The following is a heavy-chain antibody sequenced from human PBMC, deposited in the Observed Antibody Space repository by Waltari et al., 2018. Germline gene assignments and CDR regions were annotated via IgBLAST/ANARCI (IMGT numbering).Heavy chain of an antibody. J-gene: IGHJ4*02. CDR1: GFTFTDYY. CDR2: SNPNNGVT. CDR3: ARDLINYDILAGYYQVYYFDY. D-gene: IGHD3-9*01. V-gene: IGHV1-2*02. Sequence: QVQLVQSGAEVKEPGASVRVSCTASGFTFTDYYMHWVRQAPGQGLEWMGWSNPNNGVTRYGQKFQARVTMTRDPSISTAYMYLSRLRSDDTAVYFCARDLINYDILAGYYQVYYFDYWGQGTLVTVSS.